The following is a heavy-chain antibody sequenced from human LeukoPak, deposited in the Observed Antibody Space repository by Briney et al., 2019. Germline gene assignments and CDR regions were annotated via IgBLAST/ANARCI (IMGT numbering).Heavy chain of an antibody. D-gene: IGHD4/OR15-4a*01. CDR1: GYTFTIYA. CDR2: INTNTGNP. V-gene: IGHV7-4-1*02. CDR3: ARDLALYGEPRGDY. Sequence: ASVNVSCKASGYTFTIYALNWVRQAPGQGLEWMGWINTNTGNPTYAQGFTGRFVFSLDTSVSTAYLQISSLKAEDTAVYYCARDLALYGEPRGDYWGQGTLVTVSS. J-gene: IGHJ4*02.